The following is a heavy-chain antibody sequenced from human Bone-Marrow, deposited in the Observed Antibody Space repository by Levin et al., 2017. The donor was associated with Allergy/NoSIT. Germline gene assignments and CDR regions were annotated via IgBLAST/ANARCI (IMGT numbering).Heavy chain of an antibody. V-gene: IGHV3-33*01. CDR2: IWYDGSNK. J-gene: IGHJ4*02. CDR1: GFTFSSYG. CDR3: ARDDSSDSYYFDY. D-gene: IGHD3-22*01. Sequence: SCAASGFTFSSYGMHWVRQAPGKGLEWVAVIWYDGSNKYYADSVKGRFTISRDNSKNTLYLQMNSLRAEDTAVYYCARDDSSDSYYFDYWGQGTLVTVSS.